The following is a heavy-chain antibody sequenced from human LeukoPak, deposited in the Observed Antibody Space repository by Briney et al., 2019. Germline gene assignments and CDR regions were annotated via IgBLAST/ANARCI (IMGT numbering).Heavy chain of an antibody. CDR1: GFTFSSYA. D-gene: IGHD6-13*01. V-gene: IGHV3-23*01. CDR2: ISSGGGST. CDR3: AKSPGYSSSWYDY. J-gene: IGHJ4*02. Sequence: GGSLRLSCAASGFTFSSYAMHWVRQAPGKGLEWVSAISSGGGSTYYADSVKGRFTISRDNSKNTLYLQMNSLRAEDTAVYYCAKSPGYSSSWYDYWGQGTLVTVSS.